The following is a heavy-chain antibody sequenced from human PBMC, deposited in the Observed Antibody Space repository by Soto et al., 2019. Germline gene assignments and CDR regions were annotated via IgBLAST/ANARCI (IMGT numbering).Heavy chain of an antibody. Sequence: ASVKVSCKASGYTFTSYYMHWVRQAPGQGLEWMGIINPSGGSTSYAQKFQGRVTMTRDTSTSTVYMELSSLRSEDTAVYYCARGGGHIVVVTAIEFDYRGQETLVTVSS. D-gene: IGHD2-21*02. V-gene: IGHV1-46*01. CDR2: INPSGGST. CDR1: GYTFTSYY. J-gene: IGHJ4*02. CDR3: ARGGGHIVVVTAIEFDY.